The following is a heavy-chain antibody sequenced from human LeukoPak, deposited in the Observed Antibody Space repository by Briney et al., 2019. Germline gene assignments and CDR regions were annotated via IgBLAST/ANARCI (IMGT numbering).Heavy chain of an antibody. D-gene: IGHD5-24*01. CDR3: ARGETMDV. CDR1: EFSFETYW. V-gene: IGHV3-7*01. CDR2: INEDGSEK. J-gene: IGHJ6*03. Sequence: GSLRLSCVALEFSFETYWMSWVRQAPGKGPEWVANINEDGSEKHYVGSVRGRFTISRDNADNSLHLQMNSLRPEDMAVYYCARGETMDVWSKGTTVTVSS.